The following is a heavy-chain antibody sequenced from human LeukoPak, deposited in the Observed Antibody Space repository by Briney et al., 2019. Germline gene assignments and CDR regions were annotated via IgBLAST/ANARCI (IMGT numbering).Heavy chain of an antibody. J-gene: IGHJ4*02. CDR3: ARGTAARSLDY. CDR2: IYYSGST. Sequence: PSETLSLTCTVSGDSINDYYWSWIRQPPGKGLEWIGYIYYSGSTYYNPSLKSRVTISVDTSKNQFSLKLSSVTAADTAVYYCARGTAARSLDYWGQGTLVTVSS. V-gene: IGHV4-59*12. CDR1: GDSINDYY.